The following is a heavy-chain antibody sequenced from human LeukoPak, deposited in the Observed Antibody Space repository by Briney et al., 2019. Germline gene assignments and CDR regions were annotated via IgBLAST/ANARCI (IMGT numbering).Heavy chain of an antibody. CDR2: INPSGGST. Sequence: GASVKVSCKASGYTFTGYYMHWVRQAPGQGLEWMGWINPSGGSTSYAQKFQGRVTMTRDTSTSTVYMELSSLRSEDTAVYYCALGEMATINAFDIWGQGTMVTVSS. CDR3: ALGEMATINAFDI. J-gene: IGHJ3*02. D-gene: IGHD5-24*01. V-gene: IGHV1-46*01. CDR1: GYTFTGYY.